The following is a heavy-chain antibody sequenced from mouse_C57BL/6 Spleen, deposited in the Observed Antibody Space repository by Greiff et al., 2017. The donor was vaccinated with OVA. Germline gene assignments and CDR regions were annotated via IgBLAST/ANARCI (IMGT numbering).Heavy chain of an antibody. CDR3: ARSLYDHWYFDV. Sequence: QVQLKQPGAELVKPGASVKLSCKASGYTFTSYWMQWVKQRPGQGLEWIGEIDPSDSYTNYNQKFKGKATLTVDTSSSTAYMQLSSLTSEDSAVYYCARSLYDHWYFDVWGTGTTVTVSS. D-gene: IGHD2-3*01. V-gene: IGHV1-50*01. CDR2: IDPSDSYT. CDR1: GYTFTSYW. J-gene: IGHJ1*03.